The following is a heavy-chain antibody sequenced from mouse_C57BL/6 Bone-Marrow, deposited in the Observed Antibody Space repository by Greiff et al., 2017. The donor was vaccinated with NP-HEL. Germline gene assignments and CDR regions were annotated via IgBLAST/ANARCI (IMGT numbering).Heavy chain of an antibody. CDR2: IHPNSGST. Sequence: QVQLQQPGAELVKPGASVKLSCKASGYTFTSYWMHWVKQRPGQGLEWIGMIHPNSGSTNYNEKFKSKATLTVDKSSSTAYMQLSSLTSEDSAVYYCARRPYYGSSYWYFDDWGTGTTVTVSS. J-gene: IGHJ1*03. V-gene: IGHV1-64*01. D-gene: IGHD1-1*01. CDR3: ARRPYYGSSYWYFDD. CDR1: GYTFTSYW.